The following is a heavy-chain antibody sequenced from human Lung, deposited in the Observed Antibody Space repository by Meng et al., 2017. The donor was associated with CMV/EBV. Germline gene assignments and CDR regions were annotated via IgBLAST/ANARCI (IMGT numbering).Heavy chain of an antibody. V-gene: IGHV1-2*06. CDR2: ITPSSGGT. Sequence: QVELVQSGAEVKEPWASVKVSCKASGYTFTGYYMHWPRQAPGQGLEWVGRITPSSGGTTYAQKFQGRVTMTRDTSISTAYMELSSLRSDDAAIYYCVRANLGSADYWGQGTLVTVSS. J-gene: IGHJ4*02. D-gene: IGHD7-27*01. CDR1: GYTFTGYY. CDR3: VRANLGSADY.